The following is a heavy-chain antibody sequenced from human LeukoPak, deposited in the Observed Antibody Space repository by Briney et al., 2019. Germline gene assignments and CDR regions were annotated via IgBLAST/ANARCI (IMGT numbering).Heavy chain of an antibody. Sequence: GGSLRLSCAAPGFTFSSHSMNWVRQAPGKGLEWVSSISSSSSHIYYTDSVKGRFTISRDNAKNALYLQMNSLRAEDTAVYYCARDEYSSSRLDYWGQGTLVTVSS. D-gene: IGHD6-6*01. CDR3: ARDEYSSSRLDY. J-gene: IGHJ4*02. CDR1: GFTFSSHS. CDR2: ISSSSSHI. V-gene: IGHV3-21*01.